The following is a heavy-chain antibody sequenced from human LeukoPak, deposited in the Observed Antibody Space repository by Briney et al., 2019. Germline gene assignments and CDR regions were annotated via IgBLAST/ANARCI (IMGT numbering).Heavy chain of an antibody. J-gene: IGHJ6*02. CDR3: AKDHRVYYYYYGMGV. CDR2: ISYDGSNK. Sequence: PGGSLRLSCAASGFTFSSYGMHWVRQAPGKGLEWVAVISYDGSNKYYADSVKGRFTISRDNSKNTLYLQMNSLRAEDTAAYYCAKDHRVYYYYYGMGVWGQGTTVTVSS. CDR1: GFTFSSYG. V-gene: IGHV3-30*18.